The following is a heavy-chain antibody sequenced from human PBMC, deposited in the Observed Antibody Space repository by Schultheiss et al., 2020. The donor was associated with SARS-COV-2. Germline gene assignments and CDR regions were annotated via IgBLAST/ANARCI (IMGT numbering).Heavy chain of an antibody. Sequence: SQTLSLTCTVSGGSISSYYWSWIRQPPGKGLEWIGYIYYSGSTNYNPSLKSRVTISVDTSKNQFSLKLSSVTAADTAVYYCAKTTYSGSPELLYAFDIWGQATMVTVSS. J-gene: IGHJ3*02. CDR2: IYYSGST. D-gene: IGHD1-26*01. CDR1: GGSISSYY. CDR3: AKTTYSGSPELLYAFDI. V-gene: IGHV4-59*08.